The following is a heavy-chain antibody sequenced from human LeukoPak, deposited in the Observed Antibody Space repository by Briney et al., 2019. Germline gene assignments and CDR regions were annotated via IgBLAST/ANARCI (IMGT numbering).Heavy chain of an antibody. Sequence: GRSLRLSWAASGFTFSSYGMHWVRQAPGKGLELVAVISYDGSNKYYADSVKGRFTISRDNSKNTLYLQMNSLRAEDTAVYYCAKDELLLGAFDIWGQGTMVTVSS. CDR2: ISYDGSNK. CDR1: GFTFSSYG. D-gene: IGHD2-15*01. V-gene: IGHV3-30*18. CDR3: AKDELLLGAFDI. J-gene: IGHJ3*02.